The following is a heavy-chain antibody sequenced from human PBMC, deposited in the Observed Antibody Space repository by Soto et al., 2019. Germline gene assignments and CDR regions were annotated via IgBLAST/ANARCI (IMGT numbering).Heavy chain of an antibody. Sequence: EVQLVESGGGLVQPGGSLRLSCAASGFTFSSYWMSWVRQAPGKGLEWVANIKQDGSEKYYVDSVKGRFTISRDNAXNXRXXQMNSLRAEDTAVYYCASLAYCGGDCYTPAEYFQHWGQGTLVTVSS. CDR3: ASLAYCGGDCYTPAEYFQH. CDR2: IKQDGSEK. D-gene: IGHD2-21*02. V-gene: IGHV3-7*01. J-gene: IGHJ1*01. CDR1: GFTFSSYW.